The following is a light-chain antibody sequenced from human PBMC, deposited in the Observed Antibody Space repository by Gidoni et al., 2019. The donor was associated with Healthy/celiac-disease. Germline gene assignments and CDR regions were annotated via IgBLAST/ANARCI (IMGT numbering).Light chain of an antibody. CDR1: QSISSW. V-gene: IGKV1-5*01. J-gene: IGKJ2*01. CDR2: DAS. Sequence: DIQMTQSPSTLSASVGDRVTITCRASQSISSWLAWYQQKPGKAPKLLIFDASSLESGVPSRFSGSGSWAEFTLTIRSLQPDYFATYYCQQYNSAMYTFXQXTKLEIK. CDR3: QQYNSAMYT.